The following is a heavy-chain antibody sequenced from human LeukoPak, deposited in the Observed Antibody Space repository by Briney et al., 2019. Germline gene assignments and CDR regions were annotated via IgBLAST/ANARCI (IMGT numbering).Heavy chain of an antibody. CDR1: GGSISSGDYY. V-gene: IGHV4-30-4*01. D-gene: IGHD2-15*01. J-gene: IGHJ3*02. CDR2: IYYSGST. Sequence: SETLSLTCTVSGGSISSGDYYWSWIRQPPGKGLEWIGYIYYSGSTYYNPSLKSRVTISVDTSKNQFSLKLSSVTAADTAVYYCARNYCSGGSCYLGDAFDIWGQGTMVTVSS. CDR3: ARNYCSGGSCYLGDAFDI.